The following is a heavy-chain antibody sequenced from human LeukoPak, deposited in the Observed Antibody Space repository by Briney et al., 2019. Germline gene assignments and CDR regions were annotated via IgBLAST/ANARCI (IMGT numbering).Heavy chain of an antibody. Sequence: ASVKVSCKASGYTFTSYGISWVRQAPGQGLEWMGWISTYNGNTNYAQKLQDRVTMTTDTSTSSAYMELRSLGSDATAVYYRARDPANDFWSGEQPDFDYWGQGTLVTVSS. CDR2: ISTYNGNT. J-gene: IGHJ4*02. CDR1: GYTFTSYG. D-gene: IGHD3-3*01. CDR3: ARDPANDFWSGEQPDFDY. V-gene: IGHV1-18*04.